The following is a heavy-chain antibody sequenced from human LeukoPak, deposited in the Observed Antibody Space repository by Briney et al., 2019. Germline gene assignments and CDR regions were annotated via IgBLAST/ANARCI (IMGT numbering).Heavy chain of an antibody. CDR1: GFTFSSYW. CDR3: ASEREYCSSTSCHYYFDS. Sequence: GGSLRLSCAASGFTFSSYWMSWVRQAPGKGLEWVANIKQDGSEKYYVDSVKGRFTISRDNAKNSLYLQMNSLRAEDTAVYYCASEREYCSSTSCHYYFDSWGQGTLVTSPQ. V-gene: IGHV3-7*01. D-gene: IGHD2-2*01. J-gene: IGHJ4*02. CDR2: IKQDGSEK.